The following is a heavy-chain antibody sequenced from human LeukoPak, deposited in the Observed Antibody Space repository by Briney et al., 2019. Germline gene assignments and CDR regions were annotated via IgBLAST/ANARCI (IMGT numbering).Heavy chain of an antibody. CDR2: ISGSSDNT. CDR1: GFTFSSYS. Sequence: GGSLRLSCAASGFTFSSYSMNWVRQAPGKGLEWVSAISGSSDNTYYADSVKGRFTISRDNSKNMLYLQMNSLRVEDTAVYYCAKSPLRAAAGEWIDPWGQGILVTVSS. V-gene: IGHV3-23*01. D-gene: IGHD6-13*01. CDR3: AKSPLRAAAGEWIDP. J-gene: IGHJ5*02.